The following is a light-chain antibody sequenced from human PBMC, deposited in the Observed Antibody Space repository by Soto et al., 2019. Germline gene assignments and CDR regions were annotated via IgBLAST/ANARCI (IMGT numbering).Light chain of an antibody. CDR3: QQSHSAPPT. Sequence: DLQMTQSPFSLSASVGDRVIITCRASQSISRYLNWYQQKSGKAPKLLISAASSLQSGVPSRFSGSGSGTDFTLTISSLQPEDFATYYCQQSHSAPPTFGQGTKVEIK. CDR1: QSISRY. J-gene: IGKJ1*01. V-gene: IGKV1-39*01. CDR2: AAS.